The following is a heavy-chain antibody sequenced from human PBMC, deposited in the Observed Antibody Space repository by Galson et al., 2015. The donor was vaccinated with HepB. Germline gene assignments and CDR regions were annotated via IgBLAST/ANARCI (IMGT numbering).Heavy chain of an antibody. CDR2: ISYNEKIK. CDR3: AKTGPYGSGGGDAGDYYYYLHV. D-gene: IGHD6-25*01. CDR1: GFTFYSYG. J-gene: IGHJ6*03. V-gene: IGHV3-30*18. Sequence: SLRLSCAASGFTFYSYGMHWVRRPPARGLGGGQLISYNEKIKNKQDPVRGGFTISRANSKNTRYLKINSLRGGDTALYYWAKTGPYGSGGGDAGDYYYYLHVWGKGTTVTVSS.